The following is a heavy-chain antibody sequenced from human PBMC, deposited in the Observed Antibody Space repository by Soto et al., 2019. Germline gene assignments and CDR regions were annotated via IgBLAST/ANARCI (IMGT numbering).Heavy chain of an antibody. CDR3: ATEVMVRGGTQQDYYYYYGMDV. J-gene: IGHJ6*02. D-gene: IGHD3-10*01. CDR1: GGTFSSYA. CDR2: IIPIFGTA. V-gene: IGHV1-69*01. Sequence: QVQLVQSGAEVKKPGSSVKVSCKASGGTFSSYAISWVRQAPGQGLEWMGGIIPIFGTANYAQKFQGRVTITADESTSTAYMELSSLRFEDTAVYYRATEVMVRGGTQQDYYYYYGMDVWGQGTTVTVSS.